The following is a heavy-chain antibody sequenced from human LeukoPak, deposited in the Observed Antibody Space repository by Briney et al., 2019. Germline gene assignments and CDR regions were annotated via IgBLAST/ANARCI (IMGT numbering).Heavy chain of an antibody. V-gene: IGHV3-33*01. CDR2: IWYDGSNK. CDR3: ARGREYGSGTFQGFDY. Sequence: GGSLRLSCGASGFXFRSYGIHWVRQAPGKGLKWVAVIWYDGSNKYYVDSVKGRFIISRDNSKKTLDLQMNSLRAEDTAVYYCARGREYGSGTFQGFDYWGQGTLVTVSS. J-gene: IGHJ4*02. D-gene: IGHD3-10*01. CDR1: GFXFRSYG.